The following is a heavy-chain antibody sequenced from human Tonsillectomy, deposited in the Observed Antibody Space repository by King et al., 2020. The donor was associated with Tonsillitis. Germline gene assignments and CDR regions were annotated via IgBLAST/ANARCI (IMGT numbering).Heavy chain of an antibody. D-gene: IGHD6-13*01. CDR3: ARRAQERIAAAGNVDY. Sequence: LQLQESGPGLVKPSETLSLTCTVSGGSISSTSYYWGWIRQPPGQGLEWIGSIYYTGSTYYNPSLTSRVTISVDTSKNQFSLKLSSVTAADTAVYYCARRAQERIAAAGNVDYWGQGTLVTVSS. CDR1: GGSISSTSYY. J-gene: IGHJ4*02. V-gene: IGHV4-39*07. CDR2: IYYTGST.